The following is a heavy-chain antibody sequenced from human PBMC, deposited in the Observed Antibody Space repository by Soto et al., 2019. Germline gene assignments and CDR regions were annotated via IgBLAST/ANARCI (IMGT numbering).Heavy chain of an antibody. J-gene: IGHJ6*02. Sequence: QVQLVQSGAEVKKPGSSVKVSCKASGGTFSSYTISWVRQAPGQGLEWMGRIIPILGIANYAQKFQGRVTITADKSTSTAYKELGSLRSEDTAVYYCASEMTTVTTAYYYYGMDVWGQGTTVTVSS. CDR2: IIPILGIA. CDR3: ASEMTTVTTAYYYYGMDV. V-gene: IGHV1-69*02. CDR1: GGTFSSYT. D-gene: IGHD4-17*01.